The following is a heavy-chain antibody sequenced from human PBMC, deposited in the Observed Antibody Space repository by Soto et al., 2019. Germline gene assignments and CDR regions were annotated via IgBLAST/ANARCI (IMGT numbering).Heavy chain of an antibody. D-gene: IGHD6-13*01. CDR1: GGSISSNY. V-gene: IGHV4-59*01. CDR2: VYKSGST. Sequence: SETLSLTCTVSGGSISSNYWTWIRQHPGKGLEWIGYVYKSGSTNYNPSLKSRVTISEDTSKSQFSLKVNSMTAADTAVYYCARYRREAVAEYTRENSGKGMLVIVST. J-gene: IGHJ4*02. CDR3: ARYRREAVAEYTREN.